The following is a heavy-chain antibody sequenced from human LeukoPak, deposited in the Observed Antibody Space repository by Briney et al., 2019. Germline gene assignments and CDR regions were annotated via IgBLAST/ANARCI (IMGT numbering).Heavy chain of an antibody. CDR2: VYPGDSDT. Sequence: KCGESLKISCKGSGSSFTSYWIGWVRQMPGKGLEWMGIVYPGDSDTRYSPSFQGQVTISADKSISTAYLQWSSLKASDTAMYYCATSESQTKFDYWGQGTLVTASS. D-gene: IGHD1/OR15-1a*01. CDR1: GSSFTSYW. J-gene: IGHJ4*02. CDR3: ATSESQTKFDY. V-gene: IGHV5-51*01.